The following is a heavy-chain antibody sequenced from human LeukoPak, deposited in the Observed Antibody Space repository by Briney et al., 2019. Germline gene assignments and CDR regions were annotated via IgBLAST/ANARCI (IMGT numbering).Heavy chain of an antibody. J-gene: IGHJ6*03. CDR1: GFTFSSYA. V-gene: IGHV3-23*01. CDR3: AKGTDYYYYYYMDV. CDR2: ISGSGGST. Sequence: GGSLRLSCAASGFTFSSYAMSWVRQAPGKGREWVSAISGSGGSTYYADSVKGRFTISRDNSKNTLYLQMNSLRAEDTAVYYCAKGTDYYYYYYMDVWGKGTTVTVSS.